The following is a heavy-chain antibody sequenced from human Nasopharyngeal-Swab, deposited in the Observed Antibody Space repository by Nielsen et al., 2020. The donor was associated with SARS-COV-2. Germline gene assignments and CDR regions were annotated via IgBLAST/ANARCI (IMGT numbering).Heavy chain of an antibody. Sequence: ASVKVSCKVSGYTFSHLSMHWVRQAPGKGLEWVGGFNTEDGDTTSAQKFQGRVTMPEDTSTDTVYMELNSLTSEDTAVYYCATDPGASTGTIVYAFEFWGQGTMVTVSS. CDR2: FNTEDGDT. J-gene: IGHJ3*01. D-gene: IGHD1-1*01. V-gene: IGHV1-24*01. CDR3: ATDPGASTGTIVYAFEF. CDR1: GYTFSHLS.